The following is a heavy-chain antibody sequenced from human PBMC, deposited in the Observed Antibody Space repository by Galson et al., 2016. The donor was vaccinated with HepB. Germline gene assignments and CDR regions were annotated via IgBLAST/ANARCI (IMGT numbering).Heavy chain of an antibody. J-gene: IGHJ6*02. CDR3: VRYCDSNGYYPGGMDV. CDR1: GFSVSGKY. D-gene: IGHD3-22*01. CDR2: IYRVGTT. Sequence: SLRLSCAASGFSVSGKYMSWARQAPGKGLEWVATIYRVGTTSYAESVRGRFTVSRDISKNTLSLQMNSLRSGDTAVYYCVRYCDSNGYYPGGMDVWGQGTTVTVSS. V-gene: IGHV3-53*01.